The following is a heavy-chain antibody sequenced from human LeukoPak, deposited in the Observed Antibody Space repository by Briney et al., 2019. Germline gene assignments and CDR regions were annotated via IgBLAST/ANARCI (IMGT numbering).Heavy chain of an antibody. CDR1: GFTFSSYS. CDR2: IGTSSSTI. CDR3: ASDPFRQELRSFDY. J-gene: IGHJ4*02. Sequence: PGGSLRLSCAASGFTFSSYSMNWVRQTPGKGLEWVSYIGTSSSTIYYADSVKGRFTVSRDNAKNSLYLQMTSLRVEDTGVYYCASDPFRQELRSFDYWGQGTLVTVSS. V-gene: IGHV3-48*04. D-gene: IGHD1-7*01.